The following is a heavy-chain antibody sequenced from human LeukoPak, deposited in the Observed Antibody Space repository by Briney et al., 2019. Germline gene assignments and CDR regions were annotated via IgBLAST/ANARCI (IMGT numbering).Heavy chain of an antibody. D-gene: IGHD1-26*01. J-gene: IGHJ4*02. V-gene: IGHV4-39*07. CDR3: ARYSGSYRESRFDY. CDR2: IYYSGST. CDR1: GGSISSSSYY. Sequence: PSETLSLACTVSGGSISSSSYYWGWVRQPPGKGLEWIGSIYYSGSTYYNPSLKSRVTISVDTSKNQFSLKLSSVTAADTAVYYCARYSGSYRESRFDYWGQGTLVTVSS.